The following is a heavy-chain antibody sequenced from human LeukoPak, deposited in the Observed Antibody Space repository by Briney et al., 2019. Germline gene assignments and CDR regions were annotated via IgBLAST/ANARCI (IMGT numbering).Heavy chain of an antibody. V-gene: IGHV7-4-1*02. D-gene: IGHD6-19*01. CDR3: ARQYSSGWTSYYYYMDV. CDR1: GYTFTSYA. CDR2: ISTNTGNP. Sequence: ASVKVSCKSSGYTFTSYAMNWVRQAPGQGPEWMGWISTNTGNPTYAQGFTGRFVFSLDTSVSTAYLQISSLKAEDTAVYYCARQYSSGWTSYYYYMDVWGKGTTVTVSS. J-gene: IGHJ6*03.